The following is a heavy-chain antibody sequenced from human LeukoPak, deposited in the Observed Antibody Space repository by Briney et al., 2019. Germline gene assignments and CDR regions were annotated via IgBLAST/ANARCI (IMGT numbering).Heavy chain of an antibody. Sequence: GWSLRLSYAASGFTFSSYGMHWVRQAPGKGLEGVAFIRYDGSNKYYADSVKGRFTISRDNSKNTLYLQMNSLRAEDTAVYYCAKKYDSSGYYPGYFDYWGQGTLVTVSS. V-gene: IGHV3-30*02. D-gene: IGHD3-22*01. CDR1: GFTFSSYG. J-gene: IGHJ4*02. CDR3: AKKYDSSGYYPGYFDY. CDR2: IRYDGSNK.